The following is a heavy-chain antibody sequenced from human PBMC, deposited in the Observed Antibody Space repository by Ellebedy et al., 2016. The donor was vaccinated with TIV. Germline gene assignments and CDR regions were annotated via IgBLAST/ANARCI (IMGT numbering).Heavy chain of an antibody. CDR2: INPGGGGT. J-gene: IGHJ6*02. CDR1: GYTFTNYY. V-gene: IGHV1-46*01. CDR3: ARAPLSGVFYGMDV. Sequence: AASVKVSCKASGYTFTNYYMNWVRQAPGQGLEWMGIINPGGGGTSYAQKFQGRVTMTRDTSTSTVYMELSSLSSEDTALAYCARAPLSGVFYGMDVWGQGTTVTVSS. D-gene: IGHD3-16*02.